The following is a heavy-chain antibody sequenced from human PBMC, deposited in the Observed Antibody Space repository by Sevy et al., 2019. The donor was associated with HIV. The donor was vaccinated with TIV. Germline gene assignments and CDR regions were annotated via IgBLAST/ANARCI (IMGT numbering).Heavy chain of an antibody. CDR2: FDPQSGKI. D-gene: IGHD4-17*01. V-gene: IGHV1-24*01. J-gene: IGHJ4*02. CDR3: TTDVHLGDFRLWDD. CDR1: EYSLNELS. Sequence: ASVKVSCQVFEYSLNELSIHWVRQAPGKGLEWMGGFDPQSGKIIYAQKFQGRVTMTEDTSTETAYMELSNLRYEDTAVYYCTTDVHLGDFRLWDDWGQGTRVTVSS.